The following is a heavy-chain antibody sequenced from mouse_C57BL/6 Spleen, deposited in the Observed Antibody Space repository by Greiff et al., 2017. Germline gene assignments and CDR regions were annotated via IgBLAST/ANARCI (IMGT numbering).Heavy chain of an antibody. J-gene: IGHJ2*01. CDR3: ARGYGNYEGYYVDY. CDR2: IDPSDSYT. D-gene: IGHD2-1*01. CDR1: GYTFTSYW. Sequence: QVQLQQPGAELVRPGSSVKLSCKASGYTFTSYWMHWVKQRPGPGLEWIGVIDPSDSYTNYNQKFKVKATLTVDTSSSTAYMQLSILTAEDSAVYYGARGYGNYEGYYVDYWGQGTTLTVSS. V-gene: IGHV1-59*01.